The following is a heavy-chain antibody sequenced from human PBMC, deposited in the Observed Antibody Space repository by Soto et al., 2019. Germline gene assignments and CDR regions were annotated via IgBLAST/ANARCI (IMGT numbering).Heavy chain of an antibody. CDR3: AKGPGPRAFDI. J-gene: IGHJ3*02. Sequence: EVQLVESGGGLAQPGRSLRLSCAASGFTFDDYAMHWVRQAPGKGLEWVSGIRRNSGSVGYAHSVKGRFTISRDNANNSLYLQMKSLRAEDTALYYCAKGPGPRAFDIWGQGTMVTVSS. V-gene: IGHV3-9*01. D-gene: IGHD3-10*01. CDR1: GFTFDDYA. CDR2: IRRNSGSV.